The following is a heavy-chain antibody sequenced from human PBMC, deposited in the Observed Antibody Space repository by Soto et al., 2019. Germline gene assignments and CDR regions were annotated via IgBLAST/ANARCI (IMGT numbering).Heavy chain of an antibody. D-gene: IGHD3-10*01. J-gene: IGHJ4*02. Sequence: PSETLSLTCAVSGYSISSGYQWGWSRQPPGKGLEWIGNIFHSGTTSYNPSLKSRVTVSVDTSKNQISLNLTSVTAADTAIYYCVRDFFGNHYFDFWGQGILVTVSS. CDR3: VRDFFGNHYFDF. CDR2: IFHSGTT. CDR1: GYSISSGYQ. V-gene: IGHV4-38-2*02.